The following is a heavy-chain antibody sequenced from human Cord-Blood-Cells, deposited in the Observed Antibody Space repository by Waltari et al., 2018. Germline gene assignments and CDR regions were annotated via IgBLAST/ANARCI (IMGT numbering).Heavy chain of an antibody. CDR2: INPNSGGT. CDR1: GYTFTGYY. D-gene: IGHD6-13*01. V-gene: IGHV1-2*04. Sequence: VQLVQSGAEVKKPGASVKVYCKASGYTFTGYYMHWLRQAPGQGLEWMGWINPNSGGTNYAQKFQGWVTMTRDTSISTAYMELSRLRSDDTAVYYCARAYSSSWYKVNWFDPWGQGTLVTVSS. CDR3: ARAYSSSWYKVNWFDP. J-gene: IGHJ5*02.